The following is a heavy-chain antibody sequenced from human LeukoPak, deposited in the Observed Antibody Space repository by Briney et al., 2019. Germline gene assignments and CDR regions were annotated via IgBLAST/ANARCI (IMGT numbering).Heavy chain of an antibody. V-gene: IGHV3-30*18. J-gene: IGHJ4*02. CDR1: GLTLLSYR. Sequence: GGSLLLSCSALGLTLLSYRMDSVRQAPGKGLEWVAGISYDGNNKYYAVSVKGRFTSSRDNSKNTLYLQMNSLRAEDTAVYYGAKDRLGATDYWGQGTLVTVSS. D-gene: IGHD1-26*01. CDR2: ISYDGNNK. CDR3: AKDRLGATDY.